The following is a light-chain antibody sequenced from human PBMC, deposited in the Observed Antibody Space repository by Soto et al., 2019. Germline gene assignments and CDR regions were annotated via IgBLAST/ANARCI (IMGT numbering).Light chain of an antibody. CDR1: QTIGKY. CDR2: DAS. Sequence: DIQMTQSPSSLSAPLGDRVTITCRASQTIGKYLNRYQQQPGKVPKHLLYDASFLQSGVPSRFRGGESGTDFTRIISDLRTEDVATYYCQQSFSIPFTFGPGTKVDIK. CDR3: QQSFSIPFT. J-gene: IGKJ3*01. V-gene: IGKV1-39*01.